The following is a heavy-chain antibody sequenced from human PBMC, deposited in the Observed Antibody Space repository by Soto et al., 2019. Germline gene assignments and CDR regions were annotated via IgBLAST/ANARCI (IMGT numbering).Heavy chain of an antibody. D-gene: IGHD2-8*01. J-gene: IGHJ6*03. CDR2: IGGSGGST. CDR3: ARGTSYHFHYYMDV. V-gene: IGHV3-23*01. Sequence: GGSLRLSCAASGFTFSSCAMSWVRQAPGKGLEWVSGIGGSGGSTYYADSVKGRFTISRDNSKNTLYLHMGSLRAEDTAIYYCARGTSYHFHYYMDVWGKGTTVTVSS. CDR1: GFTFSSCA.